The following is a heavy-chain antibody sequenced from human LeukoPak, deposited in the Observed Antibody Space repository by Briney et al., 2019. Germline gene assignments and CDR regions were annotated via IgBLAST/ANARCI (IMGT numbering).Heavy chain of an antibody. J-gene: IGHJ6*03. CDR2: INPNSGGT. CDR1: GYTFTGYY. CDR3: ASGYCSSTSCYDPYYYYYMDV. Sequence: GASVKVSCKASGYTFTGYYMHWVRQAPGQGLEWMGRINPNSGGTNYAQKFQGRVTMTRDTSISTDYMELSRLRSDDTAVYYCASGYCSSTSCYDPYYYYYMDVWGKGTTVTVSS. V-gene: IGHV1-2*06. D-gene: IGHD2-2*03.